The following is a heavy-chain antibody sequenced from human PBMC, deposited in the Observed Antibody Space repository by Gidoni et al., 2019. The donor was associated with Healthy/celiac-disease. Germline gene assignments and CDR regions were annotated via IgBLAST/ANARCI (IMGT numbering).Heavy chain of an antibody. CDR2: INHSGST. CDR1: GGSSSGYY. D-gene: IGHD2-2*01. Sequence: QVQLQQWGAGLLKPSETLSLTCAVYGGSSSGYYWTWIRQPPGKGLEWIGEINHSGSTNYNPSLKSRVTISVDTSKNQFSLKLSSVTAADTAVYYCARGGPRYQLLRYWYFDLWGRGTLVTVSS. V-gene: IGHV4-34*01. CDR3: ARGGPRYQLLRYWYFDL. J-gene: IGHJ2*01.